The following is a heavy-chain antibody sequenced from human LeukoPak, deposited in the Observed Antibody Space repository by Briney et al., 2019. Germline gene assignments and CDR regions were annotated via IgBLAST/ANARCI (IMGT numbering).Heavy chain of an antibody. CDR3: ARDKIVGATNFDY. V-gene: IGHV3-53*01. Sequence: GGSLRLSCAASGFTVSSNYMSWVRQAPGKGLEWVSVIYSGGSTYYADSVKGRFTISRDNAKNSLYLQMNSLRAEDTAVYYCARDKIVGATNFDYWGQGTLVTVSS. CDR1: GFTVSSNY. J-gene: IGHJ4*02. D-gene: IGHD1-26*01. CDR2: IYSGGST.